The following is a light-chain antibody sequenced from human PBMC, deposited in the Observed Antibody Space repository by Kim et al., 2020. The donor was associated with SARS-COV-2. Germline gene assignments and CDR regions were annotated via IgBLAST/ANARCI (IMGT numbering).Light chain of an antibody. V-gene: IGKV3-20*01. CDR2: GAS. CDR1: QSVSSSH. J-gene: IGKJ2*01. Sequence: TLSLSPGERPALSCRASQSVSSSHLAWYQQKPCQAPRLLIYGASSRATGIPDRVSGSGSGTDFTLTISRLEPEDFAVYYCQQYPYTFGQGTKLEIK. CDR3: QQYPYT.